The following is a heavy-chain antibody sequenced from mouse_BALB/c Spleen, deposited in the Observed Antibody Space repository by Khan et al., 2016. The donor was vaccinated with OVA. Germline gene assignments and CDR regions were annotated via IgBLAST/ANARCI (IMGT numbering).Heavy chain of an antibody. CDR1: GFSLTSYG. V-gene: IGHV2-3*01. CDR3: AKWGTANYYAMDY. D-gene: IGHD1-2*01. J-gene: IGHJ4*01. Sequence: VQLQESGPGLVAPSQSLSITCTVSGFSLTSYGVNWVRQPPGKGLEWLGVIWGAGSTNYHSTLMSRLSISKDNSQSQVFLKLSSLQTDDTATYFCAKWGTANYYAMDYWGQGTSVTVSS. CDR2: IWGAGST.